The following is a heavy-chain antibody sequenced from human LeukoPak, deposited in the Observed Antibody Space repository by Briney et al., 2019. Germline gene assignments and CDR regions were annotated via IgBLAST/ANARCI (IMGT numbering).Heavy chain of an antibody. D-gene: IGHD3-22*01. CDR3: AREKQRPNYDSSGYLPRARSAYYYYGMDV. CDR1: GFTFSDYY. V-gene: IGHV3-11*01. Sequence: GGSLRLSCAASGFTFSDYYMSWIRQAPGKGLEWVSYISSSGSTIYYADSVKGRFTISRDNAKNSLYLQMNSLRAEDTAVYYCAREKQRPNYDSSGYLPRARSAYYYYGMDVWGQGTTVTVSS. J-gene: IGHJ6*02. CDR2: ISSSGSTI.